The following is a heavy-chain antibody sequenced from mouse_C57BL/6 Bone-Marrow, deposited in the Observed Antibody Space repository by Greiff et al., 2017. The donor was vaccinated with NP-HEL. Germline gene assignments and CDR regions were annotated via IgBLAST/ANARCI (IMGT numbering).Heavy chain of an antibody. Sequence: VKLQESGPGLVQPSPSLSISCTASGFSLTSYGVHWVRQSPGKGLEWLGVIWSGGSTDYNETFISRLSISTDNSKSQVFMKMNSLQADDTAIYYCARNLDSLYYYAMDYWGQGTSVTVSS. V-gene: IGHV2-2*01. CDR3: ARNLDSLYYYAMDY. D-gene: IGHD3-2*01. CDR1: GFSLTSYG. CDR2: IWSGGST. J-gene: IGHJ4*01.